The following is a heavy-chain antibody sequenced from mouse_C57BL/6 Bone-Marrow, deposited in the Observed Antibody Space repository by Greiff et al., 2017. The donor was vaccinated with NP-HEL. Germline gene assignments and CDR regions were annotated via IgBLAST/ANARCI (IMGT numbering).Heavy chain of an antibody. D-gene: IGHD2-1*01. CDR3: ASLLWKLGAWFAY. V-gene: IGHV14-3*01. Sequence: VQLQQSVAELVRPGASVKLSCTASGFNIKNTYMHWVKQRPEQGLEWIGRIDPANGNTKYAPKFQGKATITADTSSNPAYLQLSSLTSEDTAISYWASLLWKLGAWFAYWGQGTLVTVSA. J-gene: IGHJ3*01. CDR1: GFNIKNTY. CDR2: IDPANGNT.